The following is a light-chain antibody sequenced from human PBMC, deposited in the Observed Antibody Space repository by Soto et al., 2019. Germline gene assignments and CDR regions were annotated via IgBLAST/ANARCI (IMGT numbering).Light chain of an antibody. CDR3: QQYYSYPIT. Sequence: AIQLTQSPSSLSASVGDRFTITCRASQGISNYLAWYQQKPGKVPKLLIYAASTLQSGVPSRFSGSGSGTDFTLTISCLQSEDFATYYCQQYYSYPITFGQGTRLEIK. CDR1: QGISNY. V-gene: IGKV1-13*02. J-gene: IGKJ5*01. CDR2: AAS.